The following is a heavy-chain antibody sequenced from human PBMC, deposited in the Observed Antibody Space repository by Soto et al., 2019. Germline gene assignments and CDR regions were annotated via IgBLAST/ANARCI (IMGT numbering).Heavy chain of an antibody. V-gene: IGHV3-74*01. D-gene: IGHD6-6*01. CDR2: IRSDGTST. CDR1: GFTFSSYW. Sequence: PGGSLRLSCAASGFTFSSYWMHWVRQAPGKGLVWVSRIRSDGTSTNYADSVKGRFTISRDNAKNTLYLQMNSLKAEDTAVYYCARRHPSGPWFDSWGQGTLVTVS. CDR3: ARRHPSGPWFDS. J-gene: IGHJ5*01.